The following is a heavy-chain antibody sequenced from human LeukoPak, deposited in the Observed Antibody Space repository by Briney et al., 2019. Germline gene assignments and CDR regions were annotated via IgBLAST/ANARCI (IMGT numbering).Heavy chain of an antibody. CDR2: ISISSTTI. Sequence: PGGSLRLSCEPSGFSFSTYSMNWVRQAPGKGLEWISYISISSTTIYYADSVKGRFTISRDNSKNSLHLQMNNLRDDDTAVYYCARDQGMVNDAFDVWGQGTLVTVSS. CDR3: ARDQGMVNDAFDV. V-gene: IGHV3-48*02. D-gene: IGHD4/OR15-4a*01. J-gene: IGHJ3*01. CDR1: GFSFSTYS.